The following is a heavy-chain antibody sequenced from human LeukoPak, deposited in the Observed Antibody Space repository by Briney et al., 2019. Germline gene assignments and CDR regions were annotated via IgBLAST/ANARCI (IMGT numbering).Heavy chain of an antibody. Sequence: PSETLSLTCTVSGGSISSYYWSWIRQPAGKGLEWIGRIYTSGSTNYNPSLKRRVTMSVDTSKNQFSLKLSSVTAADTAVYYCASRTTVTTSGAFDIWGQGTMVTVSS. CDR1: GGSISSYY. D-gene: IGHD4-17*01. J-gene: IGHJ3*02. CDR2: IYTSGST. CDR3: ASRTTVTTSGAFDI. V-gene: IGHV4-4*07.